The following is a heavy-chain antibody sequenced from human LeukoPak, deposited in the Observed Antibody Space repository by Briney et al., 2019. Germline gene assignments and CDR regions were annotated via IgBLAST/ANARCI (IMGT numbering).Heavy chain of an antibody. D-gene: IGHD3-10*01. CDR2: ISSSSSYI. J-gene: IGHJ4*02. V-gene: IGHV3-21*01. CDR1: GFTFSSYS. Sequence: GGSLRLSCAAPGFTFSSYSMNWVRQAPGKGLEWVSSISSSSSYIYYADSVKGRFTISRDNAKNSLYLQMNSLRAEDTAVYYCARDLAMVRGVIFGYYFDYWGQGTLVTVSS. CDR3: ARDLAMVRGVIFGYYFDY.